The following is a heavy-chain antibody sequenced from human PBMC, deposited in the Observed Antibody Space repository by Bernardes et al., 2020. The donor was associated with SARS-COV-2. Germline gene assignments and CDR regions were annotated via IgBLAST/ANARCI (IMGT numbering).Heavy chain of an antibody. CDR2: ISSGSSYK. CDR1: GFTFSSYS. V-gene: IGHV3-21*01. J-gene: IGHJ6*02. CDR3: AKGPEGVYEYYYGMDV. D-gene: IGHD3-16*01. Sequence: GGSLRLSCAASGFTFSSYSMNWVRQAPGKGLEWVSSISSGSSYKYYADSVKGRFTVSRDNARNSVYLQMNSLRAEDTALYYCAKGPEGVYEYYYGMDVWGQGTTVTVSS.